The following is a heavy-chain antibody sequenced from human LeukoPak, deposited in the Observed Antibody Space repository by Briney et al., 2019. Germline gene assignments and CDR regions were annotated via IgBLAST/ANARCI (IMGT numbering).Heavy chain of an antibody. CDR2: ISWNSGSI. CDR3: AELGITMIGGV. V-gene: IGHV3-9*01. CDR1: GFTFDDYA. D-gene: IGHD3-10*02. J-gene: IGHJ6*04. Sequence: GGSLRLSCAASGFTFDDYAMHWVRPAPGKGLELVSGISWNSGSIGYADSVKGRFTISRDNAKNSLYLQMNSLRAEDTAVYYCAELGITMIGGVWGKGTTVTISS.